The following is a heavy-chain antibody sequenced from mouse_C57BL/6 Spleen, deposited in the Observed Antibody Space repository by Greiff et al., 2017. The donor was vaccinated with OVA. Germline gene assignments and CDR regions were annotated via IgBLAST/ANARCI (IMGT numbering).Heavy chain of an antibody. CDR3: AKKKFDYDEGYYAMDY. CDR2: IWGDGST. D-gene: IGHD2-4*01. Sequence: QVQLQQSGPGLVAPSQSLSITCTVSGFSLTSYGVSWVRQPPGKGVEWLGVIWGDGSTNYHSALISRLSISKDNSKSQVFLKLNSLQTDDTATYYCAKKKFDYDEGYYAMDYWGQGTSVTVSS. V-gene: IGHV2-3*01. J-gene: IGHJ4*01. CDR1: GFSLTSYG.